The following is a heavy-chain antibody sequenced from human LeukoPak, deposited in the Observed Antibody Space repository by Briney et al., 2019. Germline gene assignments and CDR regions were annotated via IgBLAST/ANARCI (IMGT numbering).Heavy chain of an antibody. Sequence: GGSLRLSCAASGFTVSSNYMSWVRQAPGKGLEWVSVIYSGGSTYYADSVKGRFTISRDNSKNTLYLQMNSLRAEDTAVYYCTTCSPYYYDSSGYWGDDAFDIWGQGTMVTVSS. J-gene: IGHJ3*02. D-gene: IGHD3-22*01. CDR2: IYSGGST. V-gene: IGHV3-66*01. CDR3: TTCSPYYYDSSGYWGDDAFDI. CDR1: GFTVSSNY.